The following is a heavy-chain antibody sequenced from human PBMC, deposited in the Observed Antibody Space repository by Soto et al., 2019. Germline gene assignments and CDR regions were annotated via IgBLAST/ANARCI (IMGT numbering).Heavy chain of an antibody. CDR1: GFTFSSYE. J-gene: IGHJ4*02. CDR2: ISSSGSTI. D-gene: IGHD3-22*01. CDR3: ARTYYDSSGYYSPDIYYFDY. V-gene: IGHV3-48*03. Sequence: GGSLRLSCAASGFTFSSYEMNWVRQAPGKGLEWVSYISSSGSTIYYADSVKGRFTISRDNAKNSLYLQMNSLRAEDTAVYYCARTYYDSSGYYSPDIYYFDYWGQGTPVTVTS.